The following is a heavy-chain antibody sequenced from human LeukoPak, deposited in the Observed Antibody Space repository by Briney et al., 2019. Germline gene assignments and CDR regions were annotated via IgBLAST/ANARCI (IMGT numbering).Heavy chain of an antibody. CDR2: MNPNSDNT. J-gene: IGHJ5*02. CDR1: GHTFTSYD. V-gene: IGHV1-8*01. CDR3: ARSRRRDGYSNNWFDP. Sequence: ASVKVSCKASGHTFTSYDLNWVRRATGQGLEWMGWMNPNSDNTGYAQKFQGRVTMTRNTSISTAYMELSSLRSEDTAVYYCARSRRRDGYSNNWFDPWGQGTLVTVSS. D-gene: IGHD5-24*01.